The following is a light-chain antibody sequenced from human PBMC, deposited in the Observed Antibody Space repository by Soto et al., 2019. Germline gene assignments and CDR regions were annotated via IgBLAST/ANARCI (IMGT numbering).Light chain of an antibody. J-gene: IGKJ5*01. V-gene: IGKV3-15*01. CDR3: QQYNDWPQT. Sequence: VMTQSPATLSVSPGERVTLSCRASQSVATNLAWYQQRPGQAPRLLIYGASKRAIGLPARFSGSGSGTEFTLTISSLQSEDFAVYYCQQYNDWPQTLGQGTRLEI. CDR1: QSVATN. CDR2: GAS.